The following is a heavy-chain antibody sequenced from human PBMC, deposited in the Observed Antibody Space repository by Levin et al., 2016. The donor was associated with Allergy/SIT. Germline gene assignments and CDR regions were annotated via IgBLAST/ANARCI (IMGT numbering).Heavy chain of an antibody. CDR1: GFTFSSYA. Sequence: GESLKISCAASGFTFSSYAMHWVRQAPGKGLEWVAVISYDGSNKYYADSVKGRFTISRDNSKNTLYLQMNSLRAEDTAVYYCACGDPLYYGMDVWGQGTTVTVSS. D-gene: IGHD2-21*01. V-gene: IGHV3-30*04. J-gene: IGHJ6*02. CDR3: ACGDPLYYGMDV. CDR2: ISYDGSNK.